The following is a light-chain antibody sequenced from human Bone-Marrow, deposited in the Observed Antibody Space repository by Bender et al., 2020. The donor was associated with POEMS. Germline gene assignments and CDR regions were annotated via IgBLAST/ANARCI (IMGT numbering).Light chain of an antibody. CDR2: SSH. CDR3: AVWDDSLNGWV. J-gene: IGLJ3*02. CDR1: SSNIGAHA. V-gene: IGLV1-44*01. Sequence: QSVLTQPPSASGTPGQRVTISCSGGSSNIGAHAVNWYQHLPGTAPKLLIYSSHRRPSEVPDRFSGSRPGTSASLAISGLQSEDEADYYRAVWDDSLNGWVFGGGTKLTVL.